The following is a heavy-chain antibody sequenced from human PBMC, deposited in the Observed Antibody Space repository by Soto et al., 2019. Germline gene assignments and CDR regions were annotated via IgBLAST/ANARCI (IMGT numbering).Heavy chain of an antibody. CDR1: GFTFSSYG. D-gene: IGHD4-17*01. CDR3: AREVSTVTLYYYGMDV. CDR2: IWYDGSNK. V-gene: IGHV3-33*01. J-gene: IGHJ6*02. Sequence: QVQLVESGGGVVQPGRSLRLSCAASGFTFSSYGMHWVRQAPGKGLEWVAVIWYDGSNKYYADSVKGRFTISRDNSKNTLYLQMNSLRAEDTAVYYCAREVSTVTLYYYGMDVWGQGTTVTVSS.